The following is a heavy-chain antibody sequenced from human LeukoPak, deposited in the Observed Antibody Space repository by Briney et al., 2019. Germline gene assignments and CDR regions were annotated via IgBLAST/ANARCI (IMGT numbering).Heavy chain of an antibody. D-gene: IGHD1-7*01. CDR2: INHSGST. V-gene: IGHV4-34*01. J-gene: IGHJ4*02. CDR3: ARDTGWTGTQQQDY. Sequence: PSETLSLTCAVYGGSFSGYYWSWIRQPPGKGLEWIGEINHSGSTNYNPSLKSRVTISVDTSKNQFSLKLSSVTAADTAVYYCARDTGWTGTQQQDYWGQGTLVTVSS. CDR1: GGSFSGYY.